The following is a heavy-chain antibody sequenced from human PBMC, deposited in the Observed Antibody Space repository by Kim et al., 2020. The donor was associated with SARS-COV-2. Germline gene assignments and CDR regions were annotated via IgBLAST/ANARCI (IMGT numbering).Heavy chain of an antibody. CDR2: MNPNSGNT. Sequence: ASVKVSCKASGYTFTSYDINWVRQATGQGLEWMGWMNPNSGNTGYAQKFQGRVTMTRNTSISTAYMELSSLRSEDTAVYYCARKEIMVRGVMYYYGMDVWGQGTTVTVSS. CDR1: GYTFTSYD. J-gene: IGHJ6*02. D-gene: IGHD3-10*01. CDR3: ARKEIMVRGVMYYYGMDV. V-gene: IGHV1-8*01.